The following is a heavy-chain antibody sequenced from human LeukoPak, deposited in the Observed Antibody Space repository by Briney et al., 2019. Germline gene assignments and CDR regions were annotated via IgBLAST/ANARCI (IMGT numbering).Heavy chain of an antibody. D-gene: IGHD5-12*01. V-gene: IGHV4-59*01. Sequence: PSETLSLTCTVSGGSISSYYWSWIRQPPGKGLEWIGYIYYSGSTNYNPSLKSRVTISVEASKIQFSLKLSSVTAADTAVYYCARALRGYSGYDLFNFDYWGQGTLVTVSS. CDR1: GGSISSYY. CDR2: IYYSGST. CDR3: ARALRGYSGYDLFNFDY. J-gene: IGHJ4*02.